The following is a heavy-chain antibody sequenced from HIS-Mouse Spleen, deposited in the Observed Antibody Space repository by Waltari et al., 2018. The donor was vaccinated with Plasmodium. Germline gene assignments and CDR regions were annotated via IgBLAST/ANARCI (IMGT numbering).Heavy chain of an antibody. V-gene: IGHV4-39*01. CDR1: GGSISSSSYY. D-gene: IGHD1-26*01. Sequence: QLQLQESGPGLVKPSETLSLTCPVSGGSISSSSYYWGGLRQPPGKGLEWIGSIYYSGSTYYNPSLKSRVTISVDTSKNQFSLKLSSVTAADTAVYYCARRGGSYYYFDYWGQGTLVTVSS. J-gene: IGHJ4*02. CDR2: IYYSGST. CDR3: ARRGGSYYYFDY.